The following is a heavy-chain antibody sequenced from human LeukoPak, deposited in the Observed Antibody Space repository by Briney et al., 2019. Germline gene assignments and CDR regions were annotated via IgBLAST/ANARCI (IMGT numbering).Heavy chain of an antibody. CDR1: GFTFSSYA. J-gene: IGHJ4*02. CDR2: ISYDGSNK. CDR3: ARDLEVVVAGTGVFDY. D-gene: IGHD6-19*01. Sequence: PGGSLRLSCAASGFTFSSYAMHWVRQAPGKGLEWVAVISYDGSNKYYADSVKGRFTISRDNSKNTLYLQMNSLRAEDTAVYYCARDLEVVVAGTGVFDYWGQGTLVTVSS. V-gene: IGHV3-30*04.